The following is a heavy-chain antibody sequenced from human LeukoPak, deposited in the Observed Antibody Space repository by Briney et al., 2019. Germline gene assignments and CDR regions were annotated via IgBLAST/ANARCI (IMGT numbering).Heavy chain of an antibody. D-gene: IGHD5-12*01. CDR2: IKQDGSEK. V-gene: IGHV3-7*03. CDR3: ARSHSGYDFDY. Sequence: GGSLRLSCAASGFTFSSYAMHWVRQAPGKGLEWVANIKQDGSEKYYVDSVKGRFTISRDNAKNSLYLQMNSLRAEDTAVYYCARSHSGYDFDYWGQGTLVTVSS. CDR1: GFTFSSYA. J-gene: IGHJ4*02.